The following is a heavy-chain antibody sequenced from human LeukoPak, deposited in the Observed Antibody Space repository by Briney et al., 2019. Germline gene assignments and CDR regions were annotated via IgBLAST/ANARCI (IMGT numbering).Heavy chain of an antibody. J-gene: IGHJ4*02. Sequence: TSETLSLTCTVSGGSISSFYWSWIRQSPGKGLEWIGYIYYSGSTNYNPSLKSRVTISVDTSKNHFSLKLNSVTAADTAVYYCARGGRGSSSWLGEEYFDYWGQGTLVTVSS. D-gene: IGHD6-13*01. V-gene: IGHV4-59*08. CDR1: GGSISSFY. CDR2: IYYSGST. CDR3: ARGGRGSSSWLGEEYFDY.